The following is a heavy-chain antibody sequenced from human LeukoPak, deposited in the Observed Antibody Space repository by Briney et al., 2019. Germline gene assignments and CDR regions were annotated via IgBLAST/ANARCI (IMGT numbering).Heavy chain of an antibody. CDR1: GGTFSSYA. CDR2: IIPILGIA. CDR3: TRDQHIVVVTAQIKNWFDP. J-gene: IGHJ5*02. D-gene: IGHD2-21*02. V-gene: IGHV1-69*04. Sequence: SVKVSCKASGGTFSSYAISWVRQAPGQGLEWMGRIIPILGIANYAQKFQGRVTITADKSMSTAYMELSSLRSEDTAVYYCTRDQHIVVVTAQIKNWFDPWGQGTLVTVSS.